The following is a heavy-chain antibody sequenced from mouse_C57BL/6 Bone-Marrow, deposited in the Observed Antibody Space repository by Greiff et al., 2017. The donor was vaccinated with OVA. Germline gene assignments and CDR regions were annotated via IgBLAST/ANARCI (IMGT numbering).Heavy chain of an antibody. V-gene: IGHV1-81*01. Sequence: QVHVKQSGAELARPGASVKLSCKASGYTFTSYGISWVKQRTGQGLEWIGEIYPRSGNTYYNEKFKGKATLTADKSSSTAYMELRSLTSEDSAVYFCARRVLDAVDYWGQGTTLTVSS. CDR2: IYPRSGNT. CDR1: GYTFTSYG. CDR3: ARRVLDAVDY. J-gene: IGHJ2*01.